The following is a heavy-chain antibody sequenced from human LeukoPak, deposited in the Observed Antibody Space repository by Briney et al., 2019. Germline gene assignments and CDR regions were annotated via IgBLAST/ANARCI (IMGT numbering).Heavy chain of an antibody. Sequence: PGGSLRLSCAASGFTFCSYWMSCGRPAPGKGLEWVSNIKQDGGEKLSVDSVKGRFTISRDNAKNSLYLQMKSLRAEDTDDYYCAREGIVVVTNPYWYFDLWGRGTLVTVSS. CDR2: IKQDGGEK. CDR3: AREGIVVVTNPYWYFDL. V-gene: IGHV3-7*05. J-gene: IGHJ2*01. CDR1: GFTFCSYW. D-gene: IGHD2-21*02.